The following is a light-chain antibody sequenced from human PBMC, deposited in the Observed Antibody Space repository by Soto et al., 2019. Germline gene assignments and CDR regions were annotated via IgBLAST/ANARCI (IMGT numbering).Light chain of an antibody. CDR2: GAS. Sequence: ETVLTQSPGTLSLSPGERATLSCRASQSVSTTYLAWYQQKPGQAPRLLIYGASSRATGIPDRFSGSGSGTDFTLTISRLEPEDXAVYXXQQYGSSPLFTFGPGTKVDIK. J-gene: IGKJ3*01. V-gene: IGKV3-20*01. CDR1: QSVSTTY. CDR3: QQYGSSPLFT.